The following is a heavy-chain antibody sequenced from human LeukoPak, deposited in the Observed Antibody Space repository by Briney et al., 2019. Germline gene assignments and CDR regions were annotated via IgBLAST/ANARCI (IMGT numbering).Heavy chain of an antibody. J-gene: IGHJ4*02. Sequence: PSETLPLTCTFYGGSFSGYYWGWIRQPPGKGLEWIGEINHSGSTNYNPSLKSRVTISLDTSKNQFSLKLSSVTAADTAVYYCARGRGGNSGDNWGQGTLVTVSS. CDR2: INHSGST. CDR1: GGSFSGYY. CDR3: ARGRGGNSGDN. D-gene: IGHD4-23*01. V-gene: IGHV4-34*01.